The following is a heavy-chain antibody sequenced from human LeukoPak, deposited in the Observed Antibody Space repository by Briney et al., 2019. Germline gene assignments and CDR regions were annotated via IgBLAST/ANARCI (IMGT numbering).Heavy chain of an antibody. CDR3: ARRYGSGSLSAFDI. V-gene: IGHV3-66*01. Sequence: GGSLRLPCAASGFTVSSNYMSWVRQTPGRGLEWLSIIYSGGDTYYPDSLKGRFTISRDNSKNTLYLQMNSLRAEDTAVYYCARRYGSGSLSAFDIWGQGTMVTVSS. CDR2: IYSGGDT. J-gene: IGHJ3*02. CDR1: GFTVSSNY. D-gene: IGHD3-10*01.